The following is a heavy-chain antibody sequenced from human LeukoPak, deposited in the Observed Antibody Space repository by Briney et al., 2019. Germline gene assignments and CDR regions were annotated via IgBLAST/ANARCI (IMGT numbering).Heavy chain of an antibody. CDR3: ARGGSSWLTDNWFDP. V-gene: IGHV3-33*01. CDR2: IWYDGSNQ. Sequence: GGSLGLSCAASGFTFSSYGMHWVRQAPVKGLEWVAVIWYDGSNQYYADSVKGRFTISRDNSKSTLSLQMNSLRAEDTAVYYCARGGSSWLTDNWFDPWGQGTLVTVSS. J-gene: IGHJ5*02. D-gene: IGHD6-13*01. CDR1: GFTFSSYG.